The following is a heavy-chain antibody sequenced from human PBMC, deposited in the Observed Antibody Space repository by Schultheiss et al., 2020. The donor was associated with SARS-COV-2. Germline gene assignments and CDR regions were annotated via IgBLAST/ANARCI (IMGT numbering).Heavy chain of an antibody. Sequence: SVKVSCKASGGTFSSYAISWVRQAPGQGLEWMGGIIPIFGTANYAQKFQGRVTITADESTSTAYMELSSLRSEDTAVYYCSIGTYDSSGYYYYYYYGMDVWGQGTTVTVSS. CDR1: GGTFSSYA. CDR3: SIGTYDSSGYYYYYYYGMDV. D-gene: IGHD3-22*01. J-gene: IGHJ6*02. V-gene: IGHV1-69*13. CDR2: IIPIFGTA.